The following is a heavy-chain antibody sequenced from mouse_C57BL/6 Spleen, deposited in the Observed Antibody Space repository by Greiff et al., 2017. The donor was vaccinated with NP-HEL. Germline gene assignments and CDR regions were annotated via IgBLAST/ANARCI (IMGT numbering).Heavy chain of an antibody. CDR1: GYTFTSYW. D-gene: IGHD2-5*01. J-gene: IGHJ3*01. Sequence: VQLQQPGAELVRPGSSVKLSCKASGYTFTSYWMHWVKQRPIQGLEWIGNIDPSDSETHSNQKFKDKATLTVDKSSSTAYMQLSSLTSEDSAVYYCARDSTFAYWGQGTLVTVSA. V-gene: IGHV1-52*01. CDR2: IDPSDSET. CDR3: ARDSTFAY.